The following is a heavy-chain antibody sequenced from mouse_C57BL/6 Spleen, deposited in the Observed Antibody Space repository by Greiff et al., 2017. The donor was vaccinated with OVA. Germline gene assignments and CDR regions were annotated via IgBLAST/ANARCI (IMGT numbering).Heavy chain of an antibody. J-gene: IGHJ1*03. CDR2: IDPETGGT. CDR1: GYTFTDYE. CDR3: TRLNSNYEGYFDV. V-gene: IGHV1-15*01. Sequence: QVHVKQSGAELVRPGASVTLSCKASGYTFTDYEMHWVKQTPVHGLEWIGAIDPETGGTAYNQKFKGKAILTADKSSSTAYMELRSLTSEDSAVYYCTRLNSNYEGYFDVWGTGTTVTVSS. D-gene: IGHD2-5*01.